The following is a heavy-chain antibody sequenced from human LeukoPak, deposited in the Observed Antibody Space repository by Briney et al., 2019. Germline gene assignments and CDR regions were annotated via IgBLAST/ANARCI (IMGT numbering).Heavy chain of an antibody. Sequence: GGSLRLSCAASGFTFSSYWMSWVRQAPGKGLEWVANIKQDGSEKYYVDSVKGRFTISRDNAKNSLYLQMNSLRAEDTAVYYCARDNYYGSGSYYNGGNWFDPWGQGTLVTVSS. D-gene: IGHD3-10*01. CDR2: IKQDGSEK. J-gene: IGHJ5*02. CDR3: ARDNYYGSGSYYNGGNWFDP. CDR1: GFTFSSYW. V-gene: IGHV3-7*01.